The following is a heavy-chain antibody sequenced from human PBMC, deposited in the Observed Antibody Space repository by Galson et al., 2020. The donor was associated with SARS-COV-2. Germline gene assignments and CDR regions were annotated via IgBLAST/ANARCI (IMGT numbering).Heavy chain of an antibody. J-gene: IGHJ4*02. CDR3: AAHVLLWFGVYPFDY. D-gene: IGHD3-10*01. Sequence: GESLKLSCAASGFTFSDYYMSWIRQAPGKGLEWVSYISSSSSYTKYADSVKGRFTISRDNAKNSLYLQMNSLRAEDTAVYYCAAHVLLWFGVYPFDYWGQGTLVTVSS. V-gene: IGHV3-11*06. CDR2: ISSSSSYT. CDR1: GFTFSDYY.